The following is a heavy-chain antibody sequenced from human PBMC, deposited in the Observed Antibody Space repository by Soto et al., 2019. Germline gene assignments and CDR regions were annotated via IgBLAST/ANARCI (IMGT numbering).Heavy chain of an antibody. CDR2: INPSGGRI. CDR3: ERDGPPTTTGVGPSYTMDV. V-gene: IGHV1-46*01. D-gene: IGHD3-3*01. CDR1: GYTFTSYQ. Sequence: QMQLVQSGAEVKKPGASVKVSCKASGYTFTSYQMHWVRQAPGQGLEWMGIINPSGGRIKYAQRFQGRVMMTRDTSTNTVYMELRSLRSEDTAVYYCERDGPPTTTGVGPSYTMDVWGQGTAVTVS. J-gene: IGHJ6*02.